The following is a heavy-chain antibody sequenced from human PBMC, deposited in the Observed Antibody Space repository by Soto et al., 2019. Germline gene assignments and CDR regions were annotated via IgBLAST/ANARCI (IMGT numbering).Heavy chain of an antibody. CDR3: ARDGNTAKGMDV. CDR2: IYHSGST. V-gene: IGHV4-4*02. J-gene: IGHJ6*02. Sequence: KSSGTLALSCEVSGGSISRSHWLSMVRQPPGKGLEWIGEIYHSGSTNYNPSLKSRVTISVGKSKNQFSLKLSSVTAADTAVYYCARDGNTAKGMDVWGQGTTVTVSS. D-gene: IGHD5-18*01. CDR1: GGSISRSHW.